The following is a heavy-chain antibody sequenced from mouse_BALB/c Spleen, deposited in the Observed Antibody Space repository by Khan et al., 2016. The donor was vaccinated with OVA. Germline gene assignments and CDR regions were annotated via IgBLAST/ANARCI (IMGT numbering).Heavy chain of an antibody. Sequence: QIQLVQSGPELKKPGETVTISCKASGYAFTNYGINWVQQSPGKPLKWMVWIYTYTGEPTYSDDFYGRFAFSFDTSASTAYLQINNLKSENTATYFCARPPYFSYTLDHWGQGTSVTVSS. CDR1: GYAFTNYG. CDR2: IYTYTGEP. J-gene: IGHJ4*01. CDR3: ARPPYFSYTLDH. V-gene: IGHV9-3-1*01. D-gene: IGHD2-10*01.